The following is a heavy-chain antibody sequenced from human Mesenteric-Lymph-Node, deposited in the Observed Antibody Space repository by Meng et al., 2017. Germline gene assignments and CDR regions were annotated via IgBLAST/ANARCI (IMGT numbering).Heavy chain of an antibody. D-gene: IGHD6-19*01. CDR2: IYQTGST. CDR1: VASTGVDC. J-gene: IGHJ4*02. V-gene: IGHV4-4*02. Sequence: GLLRACGTLALSSVDPVASTGVDCWSWVLQTPGKGLEWIGEIYQTGSTNYNPSLKSRVTISIDKSKNQFSLKLTSVTAADTALYYCARDPTAVAGYFDYWGRGTLVTVSS. CDR3: ARDPTAVAGYFDY.